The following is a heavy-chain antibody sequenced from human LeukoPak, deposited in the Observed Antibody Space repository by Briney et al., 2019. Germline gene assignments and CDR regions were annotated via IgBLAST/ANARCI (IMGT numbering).Heavy chain of an antibody. V-gene: IGHV3-48*03. CDR1: GFTFSSFE. CDR2: ISTSGSTT. CDR3: ARGLMGGWPHFDY. D-gene: IGHD2-8*01. J-gene: IGHJ4*02. Sequence: GGSLRLSCAASGFTFSSFEMNWVRQAPGKGLEWVSYISTSGSTTYYADSVKGRFTISRDNAKNSLYLQMNSLGAEDTALYYCARGLMGGWPHFDYWGQGTLVTVSS.